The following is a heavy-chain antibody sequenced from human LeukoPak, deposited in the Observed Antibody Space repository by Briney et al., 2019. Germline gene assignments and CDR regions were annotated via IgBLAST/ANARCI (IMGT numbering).Heavy chain of an antibody. Sequence: PGRSLRLSCAVSGFPFRRYRMSGARQAPAKGLVGVANIKEDGRERYYVDSVKGRFTISRDNAKSSLFLQMNSLRAEDTAVYYCVRDFAYGEPDCWGQGTLVTVSS. CDR3: VRDFAYGEPDC. D-gene: IGHD4-17*01. CDR1: GFPFRRYR. CDR2: IKEDGRER. J-gene: IGHJ4*01. V-gene: IGHV3-7*01.